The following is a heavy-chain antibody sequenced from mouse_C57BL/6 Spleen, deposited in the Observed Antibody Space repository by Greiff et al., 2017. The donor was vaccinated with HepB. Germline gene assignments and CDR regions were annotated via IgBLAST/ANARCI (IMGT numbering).Heavy chain of an antibody. Sequence: LFKPLWSLKLSCAASGFTFSRYAMSWVRQTPEKRLEWVATISDGGSYTYYPDNVKGRFTISRDNAKNNLYLQMSQLKSEDTAMYYCARGGERYYGSSPYYFDYWGQGTTLTVSS. V-gene: IGHV5-4*01. J-gene: IGHJ2*01. D-gene: IGHD1-1*01. CDR2: ISDGGSYT. CDR3: ARGGERYYGSSPYYFDY. CDR1: GFTFSRYA.